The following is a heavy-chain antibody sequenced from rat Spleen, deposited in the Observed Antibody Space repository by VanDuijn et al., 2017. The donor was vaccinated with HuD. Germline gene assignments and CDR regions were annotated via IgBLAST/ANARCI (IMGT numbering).Heavy chain of an antibody. D-gene: IGHD1-4*01. CDR2: ISYAGSST. CDR1: GFTFSDYN. V-gene: IGHV5-7*01. J-gene: IGHJ1*01. Sequence: EVQLVESGGGLVQPGRSLKLSCAASGFTFSDYNMAWVRQAPKKGLEWVATISYAGSSTYYRDSVKGRFTISRDNAKSTLYLQMDSLRAEDTATYYCARLGYTYWYFDFWGPGTMVTVSS. CDR3: ARLGYTYWYFDF.